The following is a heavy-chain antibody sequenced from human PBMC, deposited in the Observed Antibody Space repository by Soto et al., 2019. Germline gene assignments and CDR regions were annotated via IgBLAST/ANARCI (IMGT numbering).Heavy chain of an antibody. J-gene: IGHJ1*01. CDR3: AADYLKPDDYGDSEYFQH. CDR2: IVVGSGNT. D-gene: IGHD4-17*01. V-gene: IGHV1-58*01. CDR1: GFTFTSSA. Sequence: SVKVSCKASGFTFTSSAVQWVRQARGQRLEWIGWIVVGSGNTNYAQKFQERVTITRDMSTSTAYMELSSLRSEDTAVYYCAADYLKPDDYGDSEYFQHWGRGTLVTVSS.